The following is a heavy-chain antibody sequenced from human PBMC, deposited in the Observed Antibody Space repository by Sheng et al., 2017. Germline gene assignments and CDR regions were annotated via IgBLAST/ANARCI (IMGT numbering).Heavy chain of an antibody. Sequence: EVQLVESGGGLVQPGGSLRLSCAASGFVFSGYWMSWVRQTPEKGLEWVANIKLDGSNKYYLDSVRGRFTISRDNAKNSLYLQMNSLRAEDTAVYYCVRGGVRLDFWAEGRLVTVSS. CDR3: VRGGVRLDF. J-gene: IGHJ3*01. CDR2: IKLDGSNK. D-gene: IGHD3-16*01. V-gene: IGHV3-7*01. CDR1: GFVFSGYW.